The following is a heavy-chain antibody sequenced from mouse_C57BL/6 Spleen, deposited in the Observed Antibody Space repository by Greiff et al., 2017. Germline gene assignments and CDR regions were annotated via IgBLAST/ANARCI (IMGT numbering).Heavy chain of an antibody. CDR1: GYTFTSYW. CDR3: ARGSPYYYGSSYGYVDV. V-gene: IGHV1-55*01. Sequence: QVQLQQPGAELVKPGASVKMSCKASGYTFTSYWITWVKQRPGQGLEWIGDIYPGSGSTNYNEKFKSKATLTVDTSSSTAYMPLSSLTSEYSAVYYCARGSPYYYGSSYGYVDVWGTGTSVTVSS. CDR2: IYPGSGST. D-gene: IGHD1-1*01. J-gene: IGHJ1*03.